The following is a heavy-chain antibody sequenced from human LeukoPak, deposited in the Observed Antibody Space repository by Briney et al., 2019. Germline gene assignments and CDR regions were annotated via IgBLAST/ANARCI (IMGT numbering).Heavy chain of an antibody. Sequence: GGSLRLSCAASGFTFSSYGMHWVRQAPGKGLEWVAFIRYDGSDKYYADSVKGRFTISRDSAKNSLYLQMNTLRADDTAVYYCARDLGYSQFDSWGQGTLVTVSS. CDR2: IRYDGSDK. CDR1: GFTFSSYG. V-gene: IGHV3-30*02. D-gene: IGHD5-18*01. CDR3: ARDLGYSQFDS. J-gene: IGHJ5*01.